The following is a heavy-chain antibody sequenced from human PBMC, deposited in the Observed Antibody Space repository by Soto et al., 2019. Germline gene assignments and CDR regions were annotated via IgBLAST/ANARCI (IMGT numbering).Heavy chain of an antibody. J-gene: IGHJ4*02. D-gene: IGHD3-10*01. CDR2: INHSGST. Sequence: QVQLQHWGAGLLKPSETLSLTCAVYGGSFSGYYWSWIRQPPVKGLEWIGEINHSGSTNYNPSLNSRLTISVDTSKNQFSLKLSSVTAADTAVYYCARGSGTYDYWGQGTLVTVSS. CDR1: GGSFSGYY. CDR3: ARGSGTYDY. V-gene: IGHV4-34*01.